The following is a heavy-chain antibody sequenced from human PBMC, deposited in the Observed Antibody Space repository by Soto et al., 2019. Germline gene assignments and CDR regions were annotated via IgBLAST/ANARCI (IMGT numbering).Heavy chain of an antibody. CDR3: ARLSGDHSAFFSYGMDA. J-gene: IGHJ6*02. CDR2: ITGSGHST. D-gene: IGHD2-21*01. CDR1: GFTFSRYA. V-gene: IGHV3-23*01. Sequence: GGSLRLSCAASGFTFSRYAMSWVRQAPGKGLEWVSAITGSGHSTYYADSVKGRFTISRDNARNTLSLQMNSLRADDTAVYYCARLSGDHSAFFSYGMDAWGQGTTVTVSS.